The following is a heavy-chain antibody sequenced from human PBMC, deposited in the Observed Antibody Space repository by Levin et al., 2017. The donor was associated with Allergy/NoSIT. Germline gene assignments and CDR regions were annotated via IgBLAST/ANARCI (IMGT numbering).Heavy chain of an antibody. CDR1: GGSISSGGYY. D-gene: IGHD3-22*01. V-gene: IGHV4-31*03. CDR2: IYYSGST. J-gene: IGHJ5*02. CDR3: ARVANYYDSSGYYSWFDP. Sequence: PSETLSLTCTVSGGSISSGGYYWSWIRQHPGKGLEWIGYIYYSGSTYYNPSLKSRVTISVDTSKNQFSLKLSSVTAADTAVYYCARVANYYDSSGYYSWFDPWGQGTLVTVSS.